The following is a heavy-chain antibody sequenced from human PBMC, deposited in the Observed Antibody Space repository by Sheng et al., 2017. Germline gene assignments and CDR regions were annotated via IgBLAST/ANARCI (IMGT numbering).Heavy chain of an antibody. J-gene: IGHJ4*02. CDR1: GFTFSSYG. V-gene: IGHV3-30*02. Sequence: QVQLVESGGGVVQPGGSLRLSCAASGFTFSSYGMHWVRQAPGKGLEWVAFIRYDGSNKYYADSVKGRFTISRDNSKNTLYLQMNSLRAEDTAVYYCAKDLSSRLKLGYFDYWGQGTLVTVSS. CDR3: AKDLSSRLKLGYFDY. CDR2: IRYDGSNK. D-gene: IGHD6-13*01.